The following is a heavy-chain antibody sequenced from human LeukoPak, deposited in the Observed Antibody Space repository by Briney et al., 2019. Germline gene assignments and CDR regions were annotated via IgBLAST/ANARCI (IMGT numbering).Heavy chain of an antibody. D-gene: IGHD3-22*01. CDR1: GFTFSSYS. CDR2: ISYDGSNK. CDR3: AKDALGYYDSSGSTFDY. V-gene: IGHV3-30*18. J-gene: IGHJ4*02. Sequence: GGSLRLSCAASGFTFSSYSMHWVRQAPGKGLEWVAVISYDGSNKYYADSVKGRFTISRDNSKNTLYLQMNSLRAEDTAVYYCAKDALGYYDSSGSTFDYWGQGTMVTVSS.